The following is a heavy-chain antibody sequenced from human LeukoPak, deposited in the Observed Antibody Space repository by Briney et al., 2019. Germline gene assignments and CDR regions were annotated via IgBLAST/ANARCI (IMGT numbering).Heavy chain of an antibody. D-gene: IGHD6-13*01. V-gene: IGHV3-21*06. J-gene: IGHJ4*02. CDR3: ARVSRVAYSSSWYLDY. Sequence: GVSVSLLCAVSVFTFSVYNMKGAPQAPGRGREGVLSMFTRNSYIYYSDPVKGRLTISRDDAKNSLYLQMNSLRADDTAMYYCARVSRVAYSSSWYLDYWGQGTLVTVSS. CDR1: VFTFSVYN. CDR2: MFTRNSYI.